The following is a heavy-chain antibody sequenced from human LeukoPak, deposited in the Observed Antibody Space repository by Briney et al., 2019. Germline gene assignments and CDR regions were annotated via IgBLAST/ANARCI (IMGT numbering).Heavy chain of an antibody. CDR2: INPNSGGT. Sequence: ASVKVSCKASGYTFTSYAMNWVRQAPGQGLEWMGLINPNSGGTNYAQKFQGRVTMTRDTSISTAYMELSRLRSDDTAVYYCARGGDSYGSELDYWGQGTLVTVSA. J-gene: IGHJ4*02. D-gene: IGHD5-18*01. CDR1: GYTFTSYA. CDR3: ARGGDSYGSELDY. V-gene: IGHV1-2*02.